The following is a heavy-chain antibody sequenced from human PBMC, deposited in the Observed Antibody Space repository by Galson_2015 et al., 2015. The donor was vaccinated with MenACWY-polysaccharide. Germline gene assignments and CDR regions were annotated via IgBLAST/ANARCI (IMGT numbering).Heavy chain of an antibody. CDR3: ARGVCDFWSGYSYYSFYYGMDV. V-gene: IGHV3-7*03. J-gene: IGHJ6*02. CDR2: IPEDGSET. CDR1: GFTFSNYG. D-gene: IGHD3-3*01. Sequence: SLRLSCAASGFTFSNYGMSWVRQAPGKGPEWVANIPEDGSETYYADSVKGRFTISRDNAKNSLHLQMNSLRAEDTAVYYCARGVCDFWSGYSYYSFYYGMDVWGQGTTVTVSS.